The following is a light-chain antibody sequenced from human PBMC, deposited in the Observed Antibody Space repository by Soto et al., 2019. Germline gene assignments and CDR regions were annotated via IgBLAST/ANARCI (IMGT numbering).Light chain of an antibody. CDR1: STHVSVYNY. Sequence: QSVLTLPASVSESDGQPITIYWTGTSTHVSVYNYVSWCQHHAGKVRKLFIYGVTNRPSGVSDRFSVSKSGNTASLTISGLQAEDEADYYCSSKRDSSTLFVFGTGTKVT. CDR3: SSKRDSSTLFV. CDR2: GVT. V-gene: IGLV2-14*01. J-gene: IGLJ1*01.